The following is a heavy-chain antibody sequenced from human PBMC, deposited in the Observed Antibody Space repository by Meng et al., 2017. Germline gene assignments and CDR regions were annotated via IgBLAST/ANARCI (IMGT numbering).Heavy chain of an antibody. CDR2: TYYRSKWYN. Sequence: QLQQSGPGLMKPSPTLSLTCAISGDTVSSDSAAWNWIRQSPSRGLEWLGRTYYRSKWYNDFAVSVKSRIIINPDTSKNHFSLQLNSVTPEDTAVYYCASGWSMFQTWGQGTLVTVSS. J-gene: IGHJ4*02. CDR3: ASGWSMFQT. D-gene: IGHD3-10*02. CDR1: GDTVSSDSAA. V-gene: IGHV6-1*01.